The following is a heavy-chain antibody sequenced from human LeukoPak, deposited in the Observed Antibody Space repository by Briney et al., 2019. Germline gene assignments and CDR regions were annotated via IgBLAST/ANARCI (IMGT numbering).Heavy chain of an antibody. CDR3: ARHVGRDSSSRGFDP. J-gene: IGHJ5*02. D-gene: IGHD6-6*01. CDR2: INHSGST. Sequence: PSETLSLTCAVYGGSFSGYYWSWIRQPPGKGLEWIGEINHSGSTNYNPSLKGRVTISVDTSKNQFSLKLSSVAAADTAVYYCARHVGRDSSSRGFDPWGQGTLVTVSS. V-gene: IGHV4-34*01. CDR1: GGSFSGYY.